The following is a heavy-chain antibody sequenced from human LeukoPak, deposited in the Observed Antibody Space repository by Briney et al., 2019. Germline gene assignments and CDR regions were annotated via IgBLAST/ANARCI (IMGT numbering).Heavy chain of an antibody. CDR2: IYHSGST. D-gene: IGHD4-17*01. J-gene: IGHJ3*02. CDR3: ARERGPYDYGEI. CDR1: GGSISSSDW. Sequence: PSGTLSLTCAVSGGSISSSDWWTWVRQPPGEGLEWIGEIYHSGSTKYNPSLKSRVTISVDKSKNQFSLKVSSVTAADTAVYYCARERGPYDYGEIWGQGTLVTVSS. V-gene: IGHV4-4*02.